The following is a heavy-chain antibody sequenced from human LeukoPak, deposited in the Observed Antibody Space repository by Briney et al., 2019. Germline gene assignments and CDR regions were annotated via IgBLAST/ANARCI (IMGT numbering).Heavy chain of an antibody. V-gene: IGHV4-39*07. CDR3: ARDSDSSGYHQWYYYYGMDV. D-gene: IGHD3-22*01. J-gene: IGHJ6*02. Sequence: PSETLSLTCTVSGGSISSSSYYWGWIRQPPGKGLEWIGSIYYSGSTYYNPSLKSRVTISVDTSKNQFSLKLSSVTAADTAVYYCARDSDSSGYHQWYYYYGMDVWGQGTTVTVSS. CDR1: GGSISSSSYY. CDR2: IYYSGST.